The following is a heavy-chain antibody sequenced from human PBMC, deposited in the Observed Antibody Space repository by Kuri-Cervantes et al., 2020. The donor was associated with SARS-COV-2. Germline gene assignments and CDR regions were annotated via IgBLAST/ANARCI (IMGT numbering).Heavy chain of an antibody. J-gene: IGHJ6*03. V-gene: IGHV1-69*11. Sequence: SVKVSCKASGDTFSAYAISWVRQAPGQGLEWMGRLSPVLRTTHYAQKFQGRVTITTDESTSTAYMELSSLRSEDTAVYYCARGRIVGARGYYYYMDVWGKGTTVTVSS. CDR2: LSPVLRTT. CDR1: GDTFSAYA. CDR3: ARGRIVGARGYYYYMDV. D-gene: IGHD1-26*01.